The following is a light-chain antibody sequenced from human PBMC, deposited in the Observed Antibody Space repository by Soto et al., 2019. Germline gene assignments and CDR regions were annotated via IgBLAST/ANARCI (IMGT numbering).Light chain of an antibody. CDR2: WAS. CDR1: QSVLYNSNNKNY. V-gene: IGKV4-1*01. J-gene: IGKJ2*01. CDR3: HQYYDTHT. Sequence: DIVMTQSPDSLAVSLGERATINCKSSQSVLYNSNNKNYLAWYQQKPGQPPKLLIYWASTRQSGVPDRFNGSGSGTDFTLTISSLQAEDVAVYYCHQYYDTHTFGQGTKLGIK.